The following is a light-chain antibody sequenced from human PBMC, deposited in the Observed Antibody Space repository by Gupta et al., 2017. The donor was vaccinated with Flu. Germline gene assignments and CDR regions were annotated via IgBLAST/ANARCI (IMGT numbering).Light chain of an antibody. V-gene: IGKV1-5*03. Sequence: GDRVTFSCRASQIINNWLAWYQQKPGKAPKLLIFQTFNLQSGVPSRFSGSGSGTDFTLTISSLQTDDFATYYCQQYDSYPWTFGQGTKVEIK. CDR1: QIINNW. CDR2: QTF. J-gene: IGKJ1*01. CDR3: QQYDSYPWT.